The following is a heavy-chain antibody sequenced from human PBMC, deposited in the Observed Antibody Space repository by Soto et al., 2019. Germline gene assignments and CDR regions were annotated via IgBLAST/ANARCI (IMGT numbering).Heavy chain of an antibody. CDR1: GGSFSGYY. D-gene: IGHD3-9*01. J-gene: IGHJ4*02. V-gene: IGHV4-34*01. Sequence: SETLSLTCAVYGGSFSGYYWSWIRQPPGKGLEWIGEINHSGSTNYNPSLKSRVTISVDTSKNQFSLKLSSVTAADTAVDYCARGGLSGYYTYWGQGTLVTVSS. CDR3: ARGGLSGYYTY. CDR2: INHSGST.